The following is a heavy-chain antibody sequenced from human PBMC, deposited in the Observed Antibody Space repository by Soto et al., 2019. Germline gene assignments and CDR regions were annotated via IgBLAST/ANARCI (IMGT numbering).Heavy chain of an antibody. CDR1: GYTFTNFG. CDR2: ISAYNGNT. V-gene: IGHV1-18*01. D-gene: IGHD2-15*01. Sequence: ASVKVSCKASGYTFTNFGISWVRQAAGQGLEWMGWISAYNGNTNYAQNFQGRVTMTTDTSTSTAYMELRSLRSDDTAVYYCARMGVYCSGGSCYQGDWFDPWGQGTLVTVSS. CDR3: ARMGVYCSGGSCYQGDWFDP. J-gene: IGHJ5*02.